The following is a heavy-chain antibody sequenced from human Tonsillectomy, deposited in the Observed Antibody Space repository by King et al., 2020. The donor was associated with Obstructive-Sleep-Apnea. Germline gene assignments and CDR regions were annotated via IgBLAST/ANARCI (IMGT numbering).Heavy chain of an antibody. Sequence: VQLQESGPGLVKPSETLSLTCTVSGGSISSYYWSWIRQPPGKGLEWIGYIYYSGTTNYNPSLKIRVTISVDTSKNQFSLKLSSVTAADTAVYYCAGIYTYGSAYHGLDVWGQGTTVTVSS. CDR2: IYYSGTT. CDR3: AGIYTYGSAYHGLDV. D-gene: IGHD5-18*01. V-gene: IGHV4-59*01. CDR1: GGSISSYY. J-gene: IGHJ6*02.